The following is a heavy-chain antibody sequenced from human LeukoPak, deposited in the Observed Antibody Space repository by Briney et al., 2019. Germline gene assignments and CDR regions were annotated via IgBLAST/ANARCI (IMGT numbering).Heavy chain of an antibody. D-gene: IGHD3-22*01. J-gene: IGHJ4*02. CDR3: ARQPQSHDSSGYPFEY. V-gene: IGHV5-51*01. CDR2: IYPGDSDT. Sequence: GESLKISCKGSGYSFTSYWIGWVRQMPGKGLEWMGIIYPGDSDTRYSPSFQGQVTISADKSISTAYLQWSNLKASDTAMYYCARQPQSHDSSGYPFEYWGQGTLVTVSS. CDR1: GYSFTSYW.